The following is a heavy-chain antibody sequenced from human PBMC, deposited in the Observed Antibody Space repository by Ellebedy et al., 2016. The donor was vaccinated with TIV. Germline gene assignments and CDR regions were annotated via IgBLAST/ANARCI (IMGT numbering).Heavy chain of an antibody. D-gene: IGHD2-15*01. CDR2: IKQDGSEK. V-gene: IGHV3-7*01. CDR3: VTTPNPFDS. J-gene: IGHJ4*02. Sequence: PGGSLRLSCVASGFTFPNTWMSWVRQAPGKGLEWVANIKQDGSEKHYVDSVKGRFTISRDNAKNSLYLHMNSLRVEDTAVYNCVTTPNPFDSWGQGTLVTVSS. CDR1: GFTFPNTW.